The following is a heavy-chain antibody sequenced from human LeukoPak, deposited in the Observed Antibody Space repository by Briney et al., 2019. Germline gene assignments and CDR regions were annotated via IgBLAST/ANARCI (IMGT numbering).Heavy chain of an antibody. J-gene: IGHJ4*02. D-gene: IGHD3-22*01. CDR3: ARRDSSGYYGYYFDY. CDR1: GFIVNDHA. CDR2: IYYSGST. Sequence: PGGSLRLSCVASGFIVNDHAMHWIRQPPGKGLEWIGYIYYSGSTNYNPSLKSRVTISVDTSKNQFSLKLSSVTAADTAVYYCARRDSSGYYGYYFDYWGQGTLVTVSS. V-gene: IGHV4-59*02.